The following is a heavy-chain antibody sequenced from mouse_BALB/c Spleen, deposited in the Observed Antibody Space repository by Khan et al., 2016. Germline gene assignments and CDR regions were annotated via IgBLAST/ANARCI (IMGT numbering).Heavy chain of an antibody. D-gene: IGHD4-1*01. Sequence: EVQLQESGPDLVKPSQSLSLTCTVTGYSITSGYSWHWIRQFPGNKLEWMGYIPYSGSTNYNPSLKSRTSITRDTSKSQSFLQLNSVTTEDSATYYCARANWYFDCCGRGTTLTVSS. J-gene: IGHJ2*01. CDR3: ARANWYFDC. V-gene: IGHV3-1*02. CDR2: IPYSGST. CDR1: GYSITSGYS.